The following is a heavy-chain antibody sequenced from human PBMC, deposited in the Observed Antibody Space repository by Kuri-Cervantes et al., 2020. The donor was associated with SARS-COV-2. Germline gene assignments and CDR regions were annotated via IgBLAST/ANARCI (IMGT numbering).Heavy chain of an antibody. J-gene: IGHJ4*02. CDR2: IYYSGST. CDR1: GGSISSSSYY. V-gene: IGHV4-39*01. D-gene: IGHD3-16*02. CDR3: ARHVYRLRLGELSPTDY. Sequence: ESLKISCTVSGGSISSSSYYWGWIRQPPGKGLEWIGSIYYSGSTYYNPSLKSRVTISVDTSKNQFSLKLSSVTAADTAVYYSARHVYRLRLGELSPTDYWGQGTLVTVSS.